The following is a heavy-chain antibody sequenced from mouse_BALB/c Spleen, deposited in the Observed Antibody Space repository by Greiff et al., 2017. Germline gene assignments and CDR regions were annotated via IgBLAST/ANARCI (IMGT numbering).Heavy chain of an antibody. Sequence: DVKLVESGGGLVKPGGSLKLSCAASGFTFSSYAMSWVRQTPEKRLEWVATISSGGSYTYYPDSVKGRFTISRDNAKNTLYLQMSSLRSEDTAMYYCEGVIDFFAYWGQGTLVTVSA. CDR3: EGVIDFFAY. CDR2: ISSGGSYT. J-gene: IGHJ3*01. CDR1: GFTFSSYA. V-gene: IGHV5-9-3*01. D-gene: IGHD2-13*01.